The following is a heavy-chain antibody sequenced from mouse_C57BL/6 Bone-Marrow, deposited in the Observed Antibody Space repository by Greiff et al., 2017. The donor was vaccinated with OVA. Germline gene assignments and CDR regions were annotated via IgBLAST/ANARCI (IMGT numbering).Heavy chain of an antibody. Sequence: EVQRVESGAELVKPGASVKLSCTASGFNIKDYYMHWVKQRTEEGLEWIGRIDPEDGETKYAPKFQGKATITADTSSNTAYLQLSSLTSEDTAVYYSARSGGRDYSDYCGQVTTLTGSS. CDR2: IDPEDGET. D-gene: IGHD1-1*01. CDR1: GFNIKDYY. CDR3: ARSGGRDYSDY. V-gene: IGHV14-2*01. J-gene: IGHJ2*01.